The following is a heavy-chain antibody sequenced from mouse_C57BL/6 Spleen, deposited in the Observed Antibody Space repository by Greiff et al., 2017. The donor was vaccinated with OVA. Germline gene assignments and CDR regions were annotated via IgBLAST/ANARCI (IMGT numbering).Heavy chain of an antibody. Sequence: EVKLVESVAELVRPGASVKLSCTASGFNIKNTYMHWVKQRPEQGLEWIGRIDPANGNTKYAPKFQGKATITADTSSNTAYLQLSSLTSEDTAIYYCARSSTTVVAPYYAMDYWGQGTSVTVSS. CDR3: ARSSTTVVAPYYAMDY. J-gene: IGHJ4*01. CDR2: IDPANGNT. CDR1: GFNIKNTY. D-gene: IGHD1-1*01. V-gene: IGHV14-3*01.